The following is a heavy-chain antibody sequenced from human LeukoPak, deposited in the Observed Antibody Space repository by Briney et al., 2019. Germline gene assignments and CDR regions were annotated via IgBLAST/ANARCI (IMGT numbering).Heavy chain of an antibody. Sequence: PGGSLRLSCAASGFTFSTYAMNWVRQAPGKGLEWVSGITGSGGRTFYADSVKGRFTISRDNSKNTLYPQMNSLRAEDTAIYYCAKEGYYDSSGAFDSWGQGTLVTGSS. CDR2: ITGSGGRT. J-gene: IGHJ4*02. CDR1: GFTFSTYA. V-gene: IGHV3-23*01. D-gene: IGHD3-22*01. CDR3: AKEGYYDSSGAFDS.